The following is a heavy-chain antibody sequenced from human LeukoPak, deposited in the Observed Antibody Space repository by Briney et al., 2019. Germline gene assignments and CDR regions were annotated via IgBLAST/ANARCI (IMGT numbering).Heavy chain of an antibody. Sequence: SQTLSLTCAISGDSASSNSAAWNWIRQSPSRGLEWLGRTYYRSKWYNDYAVSAKGRITINPDTSKNQFSLQLNSVTPEDTAVYYCARGVVAATGFDYWGQGTLVTVSS. D-gene: IGHD1-26*01. V-gene: IGHV6-1*01. CDR1: GDSASSNSAA. J-gene: IGHJ4*02. CDR3: ARGVVAATGFDY. CDR2: TYYRSKWYN.